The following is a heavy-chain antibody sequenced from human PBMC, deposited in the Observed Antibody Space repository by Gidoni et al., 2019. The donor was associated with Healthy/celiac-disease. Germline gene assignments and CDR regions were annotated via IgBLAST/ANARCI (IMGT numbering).Heavy chain of an antibody. J-gene: IGHJ3*02. D-gene: IGHD3-22*01. Sequence: QVQLVQSGAEVKKPGSSVKVSCKASGGTFSSYAISWVRQAPGQGLEWMGGIIPIFGTANYAQKFQGRVTITADESTSTAYMELSSLRSEDTAVYYCARTSGPVSGTGITMIVVVGAFDIWGQGTMVTVSS. CDR2: IIPIFGTA. V-gene: IGHV1-69*01. CDR1: GGTFSSYA. CDR3: ARTSGPVSGTGITMIVVVGAFDI.